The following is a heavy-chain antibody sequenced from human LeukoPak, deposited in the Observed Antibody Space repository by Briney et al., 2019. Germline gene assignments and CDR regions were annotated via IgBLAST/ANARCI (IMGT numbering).Heavy chain of an antibody. CDR1: GYTFTIYG. CDR2: ISAYSGDT. J-gene: IGHJ4*02. Sequence: GASVKVSCKASGYTFTIYGISWVRQAPGQGLEWMGWISAYSGDTNYAQNLQGRVTMTTDTSTSTAYMEVTSLRSDDTAVYYCATLSSSSWGYCFDYWGQGTLVTVSS. V-gene: IGHV1-18*01. D-gene: IGHD6-6*01. CDR3: ATLSSSSWGYCFDY.